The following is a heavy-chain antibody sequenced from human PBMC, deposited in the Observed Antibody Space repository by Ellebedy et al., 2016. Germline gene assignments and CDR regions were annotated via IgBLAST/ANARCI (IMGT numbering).Heavy chain of an antibody. CDR1: GFTFSDHY. D-gene: IGHD2-2*01. CDR2: ISGSGGTI. J-gene: IGHJ4*02. Sequence: GGSLRLSXAASGFTFSDHYMSWIRQAPGKGLEWVSFISGSGGTIYYADSVKGRFTISRDNAKNSLYLQMNSLRAEDTAVYYCARDRYGHCDSATCYQPFDCWGQGTLVTVSS. CDR3: ARDRYGHCDSATCYQPFDC. V-gene: IGHV3-11*01.